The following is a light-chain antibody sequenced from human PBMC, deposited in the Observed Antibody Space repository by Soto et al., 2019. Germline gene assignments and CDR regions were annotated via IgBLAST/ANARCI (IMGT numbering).Light chain of an antibody. CDR2: DNN. Sequence: QSVLTQPPSVSAAPGQKVTISGSGSSSNIGNNYLSWYQQLPGTAPKLLIYDNNKRPSGIPDRFSGSKSGTSATLGITGLQTGDEADYYCGTWDSSLSAVVFGGGTKLTVL. J-gene: IGLJ2*01. CDR3: GTWDSSLSAVV. CDR1: SSNIGNNY. V-gene: IGLV1-51*01.